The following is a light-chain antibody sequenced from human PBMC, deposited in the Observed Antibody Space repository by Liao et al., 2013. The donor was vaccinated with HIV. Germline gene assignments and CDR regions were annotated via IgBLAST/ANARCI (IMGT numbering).Light chain of an antibody. J-gene: IGLJ1*01. CDR2: YDS. Sequence: SYELTQPPSVSVAPGETALITCGGDNIGDKSVHWYQQKPGQAPVVVIYYDSDRPSGIPERFSGSNSGNTATLTISRVEVGDEADYYCQVWHNYSDHYVFGTGTKVTVL. V-gene: IGLV3-21*04. CDR1: NIGDKS. CDR3: QVWHNYSDHYV.